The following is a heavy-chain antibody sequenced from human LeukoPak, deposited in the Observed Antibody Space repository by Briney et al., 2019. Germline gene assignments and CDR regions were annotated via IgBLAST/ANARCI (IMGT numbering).Heavy chain of an antibody. J-gene: IGHJ4*02. CDR2: ISAYNGNT. CDR1: GYTFTSYG. CDR3: ARLDIVSILFDS. Sequence: ASVKVSCKASGYTFTSYGVTWVRQAPGQGLEWMGWISAYNGNTNYAQNVQGRVTMSRDTSTSTAYMELRSLRSDDTAVYYCARLDIVSILFDSWGQGTLVTVSS. V-gene: IGHV1-18*01. D-gene: IGHD5/OR15-5a*01.